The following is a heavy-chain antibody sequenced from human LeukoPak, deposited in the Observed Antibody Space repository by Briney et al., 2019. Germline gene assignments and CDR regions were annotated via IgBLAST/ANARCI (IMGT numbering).Heavy chain of an antibody. V-gene: IGHV1-2*02. J-gene: IGHJ4*02. CDR3: ARDRTIFGVVMPEWYFDY. CDR1: GYTFTGYY. D-gene: IGHD3-3*01. Sequence: GASVKVSCKASGYTFTGYYMHWVRQAPGQGLEWMGWINPNSGGTNYAQKFQGRVTMTRDTSISTAYMELSRLRSDDTAVYYCARDRTIFGVVMPEWYFDYWGQGTLVTASS. CDR2: INPNSGGT.